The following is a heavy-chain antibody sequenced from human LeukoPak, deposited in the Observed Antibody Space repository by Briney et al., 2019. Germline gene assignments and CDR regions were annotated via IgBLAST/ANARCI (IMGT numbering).Heavy chain of an antibody. Sequence: GESLKISCKGSGYSFTSYWIGWVRQMPGKVLEWMGIIYPDDSDTRYSPSFQGQVTISADKSISTAYLQWSSLKASDTAMYYCARQNDILTGYYLQFDYWGQGTLVTVSS. J-gene: IGHJ4*02. D-gene: IGHD3-9*01. CDR2: IYPDDSDT. CDR3: ARQNDILTGYYLQFDY. CDR1: GYSFTSYW. V-gene: IGHV5-51*01.